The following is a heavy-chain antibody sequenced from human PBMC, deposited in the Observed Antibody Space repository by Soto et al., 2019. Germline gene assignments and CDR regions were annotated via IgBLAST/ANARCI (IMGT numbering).Heavy chain of an antibody. V-gene: IGHV3-23*01. Sequence: GGSLRLSFAASGFTFSSYAMSWVRQAPGKGLEWVSAISGSGGSAYYADSVKGRFTISSDKAKNSLYLQMNSLRADDTPVYYCARDVVALDYWRQGTLVTVSS. CDR1: GFTFSSYA. CDR2: ISGSGGSA. D-gene: IGHD2-15*01. J-gene: IGHJ4*02. CDR3: ARDVVALDY.